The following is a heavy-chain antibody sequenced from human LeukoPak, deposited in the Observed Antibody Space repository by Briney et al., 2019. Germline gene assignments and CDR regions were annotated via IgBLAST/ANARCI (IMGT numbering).Heavy chain of an antibody. CDR3: ARAAYGLYYHYYGMDV. J-gene: IGHJ6*02. Sequence: GGSLRLSCAASGFTFSSYAMSWVRQAPGKGLEWVSAISGSGGSTYYADSVKGRFTISRDNAKNTLYLQMNSLRADDTAVYYCARAAYGLYYHYYGMDVWGQGTTVTVSS. V-gene: IGHV3-23*01. D-gene: IGHD3-10*01. CDR1: GFTFSSYA. CDR2: ISGSGGST.